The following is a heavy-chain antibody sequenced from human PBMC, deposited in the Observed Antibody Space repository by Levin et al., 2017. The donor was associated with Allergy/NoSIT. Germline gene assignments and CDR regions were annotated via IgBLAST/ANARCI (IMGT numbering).Heavy chain of an antibody. V-gene: IGHV3-30*04. Sequence: GGSLRLSCAASGFTFSNYAMHWVRQAPGKGLEWVTVISSDARTQFYVDSVEGRFTISRDNSDNTVYLQMNNLRDDDTALYYCARARDYCSTASCWRSFDTWGQGTLVTVSS. D-gene: IGHD2-2*01. CDR2: ISSDARTQ. CDR1: GFTFSNYA. CDR3: ARARDYCSTASCWRSFDT. J-gene: IGHJ4*02.